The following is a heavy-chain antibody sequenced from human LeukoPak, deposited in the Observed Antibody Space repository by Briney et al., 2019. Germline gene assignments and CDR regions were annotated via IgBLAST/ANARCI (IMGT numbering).Heavy chain of an antibody. Sequence: PGGSLRLSCAASGFTFSSYAMSWVRQAPGKGLEWVSAISGSGGSTYYADSVKGRFTISRDNSKNTLYLQMNSLRAEDTAVYYCAKAIHYDFWSGYPVYFDNWGQGTLVTVSS. D-gene: IGHD3-3*01. CDR3: AKAIHYDFWSGYPVYFDN. CDR2: ISGSGGST. CDR1: GFTFSSYA. J-gene: IGHJ4*02. V-gene: IGHV3-23*01.